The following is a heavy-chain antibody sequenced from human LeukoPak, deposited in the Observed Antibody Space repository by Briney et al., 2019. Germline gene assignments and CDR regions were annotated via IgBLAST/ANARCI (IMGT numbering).Heavy chain of an antibody. CDR2: IYYSGST. CDR3: ASQNYYDSSGYYDI. J-gene: IGHJ3*02. D-gene: IGHD3-22*01. V-gene: IGHV4-4*02. CDR1: GGSISSSNW. Sequence: SGTLSLTCAVSGGSISSSNWWSWVRQPPGKGLEWIGSIYYSGSTYYNPSLKSRVTISVDTSKNQFSLKLSSVTAADTAVYYCASQNYYDSSGYYDIWGQGTMVTVSS.